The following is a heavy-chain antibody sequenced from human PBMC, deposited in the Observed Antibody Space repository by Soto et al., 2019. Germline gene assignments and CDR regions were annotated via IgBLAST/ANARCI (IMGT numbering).Heavy chain of an antibody. D-gene: IGHD3-10*01. CDR1: GDSLGNNNW. Sequence: QVQLQESGSGLVRPSGTLSLTCGVSGDSLGNNNWWIWVRQPPGKGLEWIGEVFHNGFANYNPSLKSRLTMSVDKSKNQFALTLNSLTAEDTAVYYCSHTIGSGSYVPFWGQVILVTVSS. V-gene: IGHV4-4*02. CDR3: SHTIGSGSYVPF. J-gene: IGHJ4*02. CDR2: VFHNGFA.